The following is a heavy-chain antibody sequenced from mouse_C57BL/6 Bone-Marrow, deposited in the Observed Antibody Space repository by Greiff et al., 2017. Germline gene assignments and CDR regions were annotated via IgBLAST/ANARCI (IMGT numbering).Heavy chain of an antibody. D-gene: IGHD2-3*01. J-gene: IGHJ2*01. CDR1: GYSITSGYY. V-gene: IGHV3-6*01. Sequence: EVKLQESGPGLVKPSQSLSLTCSVTGYSITSGYYWNWIRQFPGNKLEWMGYISYDGSNNYNPSLKNRISITRDTSKNQFFLKLNSVTTEDTATYYCARDYDGYYVDYWGQGTTLTVSS. CDR2: ISYDGSN. CDR3: ARDYDGYYVDY.